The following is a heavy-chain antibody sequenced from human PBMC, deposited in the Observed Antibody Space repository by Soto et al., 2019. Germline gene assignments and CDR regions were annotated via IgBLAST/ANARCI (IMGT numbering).Heavy chain of an antibody. CDR3: AREDRAAAGTPWFDP. CDR1: GGTFSSYA. J-gene: IGHJ5*02. D-gene: IGHD6-13*01. V-gene: IGHV1-69*13. Sequence: ASVKVSCKASGGTFSSYAISWVRQAPGQGLEWTGGIIPIFGTANYAQKFQGRVTITADESTSTAYMELSSLRSEDTAVYYCAREDRAAAGTPWFDPWGQGTLVTVSS. CDR2: IIPIFGTA.